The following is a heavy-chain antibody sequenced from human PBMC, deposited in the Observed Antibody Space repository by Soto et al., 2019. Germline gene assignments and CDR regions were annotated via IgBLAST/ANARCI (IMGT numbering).Heavy chain of an antibody. J-gene: IGHJ4*02. Sequence: PGGSLRLSCAASGFTFSSYAMSWVRQAPGKGLEWVSAISGSGGSTYYADSVKGRFTISRDNSKNTLYLQMNSLRAEDTAVYYCAKDSQNWNYALLDYWGQGTLVTVSS. CDR2: ISGSGGST. CDR1: GFTFSSYA. CDR3: AKDSQNWNYALLDY. D-gene: IGHD1-7*01. V-gene: IGHV3-23*01.